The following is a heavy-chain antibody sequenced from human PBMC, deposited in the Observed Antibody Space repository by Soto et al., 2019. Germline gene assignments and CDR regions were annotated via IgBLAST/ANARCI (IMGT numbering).Heavy chain of an antibody. CDR1: GFTFSDYY. D-gene: IGHD3-16*02. J-gene: IGHJ4*02. Sequence: GSLRLSCAASGFTFSDYYMSWIRQAPGKGLEWVSYISSSSSYTNYADSVKGRFTISRDNAKNSLYLQMNSLRAEDTVVFYCARIDQELGELSSLVDYWGQGTLVTVSS. CDR2: ISSSSSYT. V-gene: IGHV3-11*06. CDR3: ARIDQELGELSSLVDY.